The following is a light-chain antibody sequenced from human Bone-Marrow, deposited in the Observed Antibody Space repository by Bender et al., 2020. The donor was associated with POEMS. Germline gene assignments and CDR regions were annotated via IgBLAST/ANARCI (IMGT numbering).Light chain of an antibody. CDR3: SSWDDSLNGWV. CDR1: SSNFGNNA. Sequence: QSVLTQPPSASGTPGQSVTISCSGTSSNFGNNAANWYQHVPGTAPNLLIYSNNQRPAGVPDRFSAATSGASASLAISGLHSDDEADYYCSSWDDSLNGWVFGGGTKLTVL. J-gene: IGLJ3*02. V-gene: IGLV1-44*01. CDR2: SNN.